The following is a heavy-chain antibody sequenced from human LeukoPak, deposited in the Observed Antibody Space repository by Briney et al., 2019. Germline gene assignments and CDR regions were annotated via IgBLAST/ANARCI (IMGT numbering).Heavy chain of an antibody. Sequence: GESLKISCKGSGYSFTIYWIAWVRQMPGKSLEWMGIIYPGDSGTRYSPSFQGQVTISADKSISTAYLQWSSLKASDTAMYYCVERVRGIDYWGQGTLVTVSS. V-gene: IGHV5-51*01. CDR1: GYSFTIYW. D-gene: IGHD3-10*01. CDR2: IYPGDSGT. CDR3: VERVRGIDY. J-gene: IGHJ4*02.